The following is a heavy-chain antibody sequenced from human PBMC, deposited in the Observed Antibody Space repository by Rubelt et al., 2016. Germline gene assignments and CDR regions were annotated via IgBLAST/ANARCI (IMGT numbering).Heavy chain of an antibody. J-gene: IGHJ4*02. CDR2: ISGSGGST. V-gene: IGHV3-23*01. CDR3: ATYYDSPPWGPY. CDR1: GFTFSSYA. Sequence: EVQLLESGGGLVQPGGSLRLSCAASGFTFSSYAMSWVRQAPGKGLEWVSAISGSGGSTYYADSVKGRFTISRDNSKNTLYLQMNSLRAEDTAVYYCATYYDSPPWGPYWGQGTLVTVSS. D-gene: IGHD3-3*01.